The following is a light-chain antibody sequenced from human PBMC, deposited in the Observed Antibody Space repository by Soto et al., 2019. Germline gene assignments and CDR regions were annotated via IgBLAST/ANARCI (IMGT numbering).Light chain of an antibody. CDR1: SSDVGGYNY. Sequence: QSALTQPASVSGSPGQSITISCTGTSSDVGGYNYVSWYQQHPGKAPKLMIYDVSNRPSGVSNRFSGSKSGNTASLTISGLQAEDEADYYCNSYTRSSTLGRVFGGGTQLTVL. CDR3: NSYTRSSTLGRV. V-gene: IGLV2-14*01. J-gene: IGLJ2*01. CDR2: DVS.